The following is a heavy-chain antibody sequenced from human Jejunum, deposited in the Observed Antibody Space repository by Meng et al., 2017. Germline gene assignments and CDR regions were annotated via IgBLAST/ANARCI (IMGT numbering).Heavy chain of an antibody. CDR2: INYSGST. J-gene: IGHJ4*02. CDR1: GGSIISSGYY. Sequence: SETLSLTCTVSGGSIISSGYYWGWILQTPGKGLEWIGSINYSGSTYQNQSLKSRVTVSLDTSKNQFSLKLTSVTAADTAVYYCARDAPNSSGYYGYCDYWGQGTLVTVSS. D-gene: IGHD3-22*01. CDR3: ARDAPNSSGYYGYCDY. V-gene: IGHV4-39*07.